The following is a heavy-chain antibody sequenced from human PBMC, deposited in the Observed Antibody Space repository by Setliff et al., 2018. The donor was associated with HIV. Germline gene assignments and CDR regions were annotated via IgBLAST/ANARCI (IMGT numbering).Heavy chain of an antibody. CDR1: GFSFSSYS. CDR2: ISSSSSYI. Sequence: GGSLRLSCAASGFSFSSYSMNWVRQAPGKGLEWVSSISSSSSYIYYADSVKGRFTISRDNAKNTLYLQMNSLRAEDTAVYYCAKDRYYDGSGSPFDYWGQGTLVTVSS. J-gene: IGHJ4*02. CDR3: AKDRYYDGSGSPFDY. V-gene: IGHV3-21*01. D-gene: IGHD3-22*01.